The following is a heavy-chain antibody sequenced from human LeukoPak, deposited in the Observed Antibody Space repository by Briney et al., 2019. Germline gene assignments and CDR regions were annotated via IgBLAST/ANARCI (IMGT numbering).Heavy chain of an antibody. Sequence: GESLNISCQVSGYIFTNYWIGWVRQIPGKGLESMWIIYPADSDTTYSPSFQGQVTISADKSISTVFLQWSSLKASHTAMYYCARAAYCGANCYSVGWFDSWGQGTLVTVSS. CDR3: ARAAYCGANCYSVGWFDS. V-gene: IGHV5-51*03. J-gene: IGHJ5*01. CDR1: GYIFTNYW. CDR2: IYPADSDT. D-gene: IGHD2-21*02.